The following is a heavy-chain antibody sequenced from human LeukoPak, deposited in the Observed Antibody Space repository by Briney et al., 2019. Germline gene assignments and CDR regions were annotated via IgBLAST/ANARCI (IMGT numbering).Heavy chain of an antibody. CDR1: SFTFSVKY. D-gene: IGHD3-3*02. CDR3: AKHLGDYYYYYMDV. J-gene: IGHJ6*03. Sequence: GRSLRVSRAPYSFTFSVKYMSWTRQAPGKRPDGVSYISSSGSTIYYADSVKGRFSISRDNANNSLYLQMNSLRAEDTAVYYCAKHLGDYYYYYMDVWGKGTTVTVSS. V-gene: IGHV3-11*01. CDR2: ISSSGSTI.